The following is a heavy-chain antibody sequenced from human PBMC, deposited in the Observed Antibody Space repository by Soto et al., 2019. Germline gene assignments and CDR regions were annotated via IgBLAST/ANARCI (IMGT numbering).Heavy chain of an antibody. J-gene: IGHJ4*02. CDR3: AKGSIAARQYFDY. CDR1: GFTFSSYA. Sequence: PVGSLRLSCAASGFTFSSYAMSWVRQAPGKGLEWVSAISGSGGSTYYADSVKGRFTISRDNSKNTLYLQMDSLRAEDTAVYYCAKGSIAARQYFDYWGQGTLVTVSS. D-gene: IGHD6-6*01. V-gene: IGHV3-23*01. CDR2: ISGSGGST.